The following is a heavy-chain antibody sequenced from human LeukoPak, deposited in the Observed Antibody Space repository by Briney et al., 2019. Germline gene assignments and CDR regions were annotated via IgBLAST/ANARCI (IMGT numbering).Heavy chain of an antibody. D-gene: IGHD6-13*01. J-gene: IGHJ5*02. V-gene: IGHV3-21*01. CDR2: ISSSSSYI. CDR3: ARDPFPAAGSPSWFDP. Sequence: MPGGSLRLSCAASGFTFSSYSMNWVRQAPGKGLEWVSSISSSSSYIYYADSVKGRFTISRDNAKNSLYLQMNSLRAEDTAVYYCARDPFPAAGSPSWFDPWGQGTLVTVSS. CDR1: GFTFSSYS.